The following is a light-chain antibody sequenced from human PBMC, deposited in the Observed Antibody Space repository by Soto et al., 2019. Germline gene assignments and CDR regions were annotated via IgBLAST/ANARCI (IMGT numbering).Light chain of an antibody. CDR3: QERSHWT. CDR2: DAS. J-gene: IGKJ1*01. CDR1: VIISTY. Sequence: EIVLTQSPVTLSLSPGERATLSCRASVIISTYVAWYQQKPGQPPRLLIYDASNRATGVPARFSGSGSGTDFTLTISSLEPEDFAVYYCQERSHWTFGRGTRWIS. V-gene: IGKV3-11*01.